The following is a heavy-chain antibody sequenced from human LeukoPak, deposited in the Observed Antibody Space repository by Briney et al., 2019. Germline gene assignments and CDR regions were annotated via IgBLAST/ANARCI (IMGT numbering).Heavy chain of an antibody. D-gene: IGHD5-18*01. CDR2: IYHSGST. CDR3: ARAGGYVNYFDY. CDR1: GGSISSSSYY. V-gene: IGHV4-39*07. J-gene: IGHJ4*02. Sequence: PSETLSLTCTVSGGSISSSSYYWGWIRQPPGKGLEWIGSIYHSGSTYYNSSLKSRVTISVDTSNNQFSLKLSSVTAADTAVYYCARAGGYVNYFDYWGQGTLVTVSS.